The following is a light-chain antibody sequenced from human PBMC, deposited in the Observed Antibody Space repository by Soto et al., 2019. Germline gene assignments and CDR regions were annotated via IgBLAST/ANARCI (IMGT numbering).Light chain of an antibody. CDR2: EVD. CDR1: SSDVGAYKY. J-gene: IGLJ3*02. Sequence: QSALTQPPSASGSPGQSVTISCTGTSSDVGAYKYVSWYQQHPGKVPKLILYEVDKRPSGVPDRFAGSKSDNTASLTVSGLLAGDEAEYYCSSYAGNTYGVFGGGTKLTAL. CDR3: SSYAGNTYGV. V-gene: IGLV2-8*01.